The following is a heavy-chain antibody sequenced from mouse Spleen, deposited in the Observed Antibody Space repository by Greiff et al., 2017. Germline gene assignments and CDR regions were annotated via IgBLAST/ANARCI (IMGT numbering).Heavy chain of an antibody. CDR2: ISSGGSYT. CDR1: GFTFSSYG. D-gene: IGHD4-1*01. J-gene: IGHJ2*01. Sequence: EVKLVESGGDLVKPGGSLKLSCAASGFTFSSYGMSWVRQTPDKRLEWVATISSGGSYTYYPDSVKGRFTISRDNAKNTLYLQMSSLKSEDTAMYYCARVTGTNYFDYWGQGTTLTVSS. CDR3: ARVTGTNYFDY. V-gene: IGHV5-6*02.